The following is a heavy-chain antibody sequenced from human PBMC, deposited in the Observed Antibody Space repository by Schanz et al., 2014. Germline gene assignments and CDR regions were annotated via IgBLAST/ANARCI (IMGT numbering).Heavy chain of an antibody. V-gene: IGHV1-46*01. CDR2: INPSGGGT. CDR3: ARDGDFDY. Sequence: QVQLVQSGAEVKKPGASVKVSCKASGYTFVSYSMHWVRQAPGQGLEWMGIINPSGGGTSYALRFQDRVTVTRDTSRSTVYMELSSLRAEDTAVYYCARDGDFDYWGQGTLVTVSS. J-gene: IGHJ4*02. CDR1: GYTFVSYS.